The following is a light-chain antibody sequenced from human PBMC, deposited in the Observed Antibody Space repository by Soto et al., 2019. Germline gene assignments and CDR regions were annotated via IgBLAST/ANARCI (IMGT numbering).Light chain of an antibody. CDR1: SSNIGAGYD. CDR2: GNS. CDR3: LSYDSSLSGYV. J-gene: IGLJ1*01. Sequence: QSVLTQPPSVSGAPGQRVTISCTGSSSNIGAGYDVHWYQQLPGTAPKLLIYGNSNRPSGVPDRFSGSKSGTSASLAITGLQAEDEAEYYCLSYDSSLSGYVFGTGTKLNVL. V-gene: IGLV1-40*01.